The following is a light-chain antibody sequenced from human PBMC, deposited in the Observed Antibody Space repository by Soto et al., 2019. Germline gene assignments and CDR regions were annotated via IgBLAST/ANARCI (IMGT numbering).Light chain of an antibody. V-gene: IGKV3-20*01. CDR3: QQYGSSPWT. J-gene: IGKJ1*01. CDR1: PSVSSSY. CDR2: GAS. Sequence: EIVLTQSPGTRSLSPGERATLSCRASPSVSSSYLAWYQQKPGQAPSLLIYGASSRATGIPDRFSGSASGTDFNLTISRLEPEDFAVYDCQQYGSSPWTFGQGTQVDIK.